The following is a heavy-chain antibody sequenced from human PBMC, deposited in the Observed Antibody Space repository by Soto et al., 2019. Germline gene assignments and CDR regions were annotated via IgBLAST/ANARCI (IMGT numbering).Heavy chain of an antibody. D-gene: IGHD2-8*02. CDR3: AATGGHYFGLDI. V-gene: IGHV1-18*01. J-gene: IGHJ6*02. CDR1: DHTFTYYG. Sequence: QAQLLQSGGEVKKPGASVKVSCNSSDHTFTYYGINWVRRAPGQGLEWMGWISGYNGNTKYAQKFQDSVTMSADTTTRTAYMEMRSLTSDDSAVYFCAATGGHYFGLDIWGQGTTVTVSS. CDR2: ISGYNGNT.